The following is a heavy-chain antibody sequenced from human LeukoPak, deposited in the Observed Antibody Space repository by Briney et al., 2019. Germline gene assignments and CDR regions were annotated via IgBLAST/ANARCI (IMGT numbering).Heavy chain of an antibody. V-gene: IGHV1-2*02. CDR3: ARDTAMDSYCFDY. Sequence: ASVKVSCKASGYTFTSYAIHWVRQAPGQGLEWMGWITPSGGTNYPQKFQGRVTMTRDTSISTAYMELSRLRSDDTAVYYCARDTAMDSYCFDYWGQGTLVTVSS. J-gene: IGHJ4*02. CDR2: ITPSGGT. CDR1: GYTFTSYA. D-gene: IGHD5-18*01.